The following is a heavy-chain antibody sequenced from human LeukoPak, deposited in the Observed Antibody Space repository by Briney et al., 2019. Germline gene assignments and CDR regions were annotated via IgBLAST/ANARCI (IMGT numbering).Heavy chain of an antibody. V-gene: IGHV4-39*02. Sequence: SETLSLTCTVSGVSISSSSYYWGWIRQPPGKGLEWIGSMYYSGGTHYNPSLKSRVTISVDTSKSQFSLTLSSVTAADTAVYYCARDIWGDFWSGGPKFDYWGQGILVTVSS. D-gene: IGHD3-3*01. J-gene: IGHJ4*02. CDR2: MYYSGGT. CDR3: ARDIWGDFWSGGPKFDY. CDR1: GVSISSSSYY.